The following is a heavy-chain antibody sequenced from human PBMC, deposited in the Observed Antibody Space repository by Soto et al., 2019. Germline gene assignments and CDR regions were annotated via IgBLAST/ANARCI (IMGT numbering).Heavy chain of an antibody. D-gene: IGHD5-12*01. J-gene: IGHJ4*02. CDR3: ARSEHGYNAFDY. Sequence: QVVLVESGGGVVQPGRSLRLSCAASGFVFSDYAMHWIRQAPGKGLEWLTFISFDGEDSYYADSVKGRFAISRDSSKNTLYLQMNSLRLEDTAVYYCARSEHGYNAFDYWGGGTLVTVSS. V-gene: IGHV3-30*09. CDR1: GFVFSDYA. CDR2: ISFDGEDS.